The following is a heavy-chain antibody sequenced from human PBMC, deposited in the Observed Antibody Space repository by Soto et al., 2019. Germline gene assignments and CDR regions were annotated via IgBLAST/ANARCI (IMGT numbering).Heavy chain of an antibody. D-gene: IGHD5-18*01. CDR1: GYTFANYG. J-gene: IGHJ4*02. CDR2: ISAYTGST. CDR3: ARSPYSYGISYYFDY. V-gene: IGHV1-18*04. Sequence: ASVKVSCKASGYTFANYGVGWVRQAPGQGLVWMAWISAYTGSTNYAQEFQGRVAVTTDTSTSTASMEVRSLRSDDTAVYYCARSPYSYGISYYFDYWGQGTLITVSS.